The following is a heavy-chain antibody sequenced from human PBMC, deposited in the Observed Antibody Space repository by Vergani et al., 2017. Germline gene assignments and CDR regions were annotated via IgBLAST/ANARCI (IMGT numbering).Heavy chain of an antibody. CDR1: GYSISSGYY. J-gene: IGHJ3*02. CDR2: IYHSGST. V-gene: IGHV4-38-2*01. Sequence: QVQLQESGPGLAQPSETLSLTCAVSGYSISSGYYWGWIRQPPXKGLGWIGSIYHSGSTYYNPSLKSRVPISVDTSKNQFSVKLSSVTAADTAVYYCARTGTKYCYDSSGYYRDDAFDIWGQGTMVTVSS. D-gene: IGHD3-22*01. CDR3: ARTGTKYCYDSSGYYRDDAFDI.